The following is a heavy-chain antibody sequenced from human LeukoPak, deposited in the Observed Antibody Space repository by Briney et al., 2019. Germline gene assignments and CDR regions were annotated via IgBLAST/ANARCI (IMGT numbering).Heavy chain of an antibody. Sequence: SETLSLTCTVSGGSISSSSYYWGWIRQPPGKGLEWIGSIYYSGSTYYNPSLKSRVTISVDTSKNQFSLKLSSVTAADTAVYYCARHRGYYAFDIWGQGTMVTVSS. CDR1: GGSISSSSYY. CDR3: ARHRGYYAFDI. CDR2: IYYSGST. J-gene: IGHJ3*02. V-gene: IGHV4-39*01. D-gene: IGHD3-22*01.